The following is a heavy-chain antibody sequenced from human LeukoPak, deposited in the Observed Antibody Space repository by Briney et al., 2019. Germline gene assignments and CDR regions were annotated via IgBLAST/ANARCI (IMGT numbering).Heavy chain of an antibody. CDR2: IYWNDDK. CDR3: AHRGYYYDSSGYNWFDP. CDR1: GFSLSTSGVG. J-gene: IGHJ5*02. D-gene: IGHD3-22*01. Sequence: SGPTLVKPTQTLTLTCTFSGFSLSTSGVGVGWIRQPPGKAREWLAVIYWNDDKRYSPSLKSRLTITKDTSKNQVVLTMTNMDPVDTATYYCAHRGYYYDSSGYNWFDPWGQGTLVTVSS. V-gene: IGHV2-5*01.